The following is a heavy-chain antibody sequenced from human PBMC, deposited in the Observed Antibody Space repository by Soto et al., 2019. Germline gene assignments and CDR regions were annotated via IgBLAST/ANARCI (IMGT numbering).Heavy chain of an antibody. CDR2: IIPIFGTA. V-gene: IGHV1-69*01. CDR3: ARESRSSYYYYGMDV. CDR1: GYTFSSYA. J-gene: IGHJ6*02. Sequence: QVQLVQSGAEVKKPGASVKVSCKASGYTFSSYAISWVRQAPGQGLEWMGGIIPIFGTANYAQKFQGRVTITADESTSTAYMELSSLRSEDTAVYYCARESRSSYYYYGMDVWGQGTTVTVSS.